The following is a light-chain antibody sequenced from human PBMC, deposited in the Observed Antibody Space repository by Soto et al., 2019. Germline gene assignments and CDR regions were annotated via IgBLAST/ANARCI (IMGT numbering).Light chain of an antibody. CDR2: DAS. CDR1: QTVNTW. CDR3: QQYNSYSSWT. V-gene: IGKV1-5*01. Sequence: DIQMTQSPSTLSASVGDRVTITCRASQTVNTWLAWYQHKPGRAPKLLIYDASTLESGVPSRFSGSGSGTEFTLTISSLQTDDFATYYCQQYNSYSSWTFGQGTKVDIK. J-gene: IGKJ1*01.